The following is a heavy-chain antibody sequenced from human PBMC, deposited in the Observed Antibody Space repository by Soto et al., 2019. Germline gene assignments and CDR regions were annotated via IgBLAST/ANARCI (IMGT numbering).Heavy chain of an antibody. D-gene: IGHD3-16*01. J-gene: IGHJ4*02. CDR3: ARGRLGGAAN. Sequence: QVQLQQWGTKLSKPSETLSLTCAVYGGSFSGYYWSWIRQPPGKGLEWIGGIDHSGGTNYNPSLKSRVTLSVDTSNSQFSLKLSSVTAADTARYYCARGRLGGAANWGQGTLVIVSS. CDR2: IDHSGGT. CDR1: GGSFSGYY. V-gene: IGHV4-34*01.